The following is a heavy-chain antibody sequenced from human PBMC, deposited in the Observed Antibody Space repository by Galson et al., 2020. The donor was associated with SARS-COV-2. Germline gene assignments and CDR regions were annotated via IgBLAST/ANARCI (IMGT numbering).Heavy chain of an antibody. CDR3: ARLYCSGGSCYSPEDYYGMDV. CDR2: IYYSGST. D-gene: IGHD2-15*01. J-gene: IGHJ6*02. Sequence: SATLSLNCTVSGGSISSYYWRWIRQPPGKGLEWIGHIYYSGSTNSNPSLKSRVTISVDTSKNQFSLKLSSVTAADTAVYYCARLYCSGGSCYSPEDYYGMDVWGQGTTVTVSS. CDR1: GGSISSYY. V-gene: IGHV4-59*13.